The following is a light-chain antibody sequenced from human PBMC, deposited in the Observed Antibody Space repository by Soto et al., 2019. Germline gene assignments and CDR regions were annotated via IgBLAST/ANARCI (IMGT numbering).Light chain of an antibody. CDR3: QRYNNWPPYT. CDR1: QSVSSD. J-gene: IGKJ2*01. Sequence: EVVMTQSPATLSVSPGGRATLSCRASQSVSSDLAWYQQKPGQAPRLLIYGSSTRATGVPDRFTGSGSGTEFTLTISSLQSEDCAVYYCQRYNNWPPYTFGQGTKLEIK. V-gene: IGKV3-15*01. CDR2: GSS.